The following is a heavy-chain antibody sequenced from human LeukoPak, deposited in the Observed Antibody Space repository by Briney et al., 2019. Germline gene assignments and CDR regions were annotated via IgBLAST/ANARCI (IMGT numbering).Heavy chain of an antibody. CDR3: ASGDFWSGYYPPGY. Sequence: GGSLRLSCAASGFTFSSYSMNWVRQAPGKGLEWVSPISSSSSYIYYADSVKGRFTISRDNAKNSLYLQMNSLRAEDTAVYYCASGDFWSGYYPPGYWGQGTLVTVSS. D-gene: IGHD3-3*01. J-gene: IGHJ4*02. CDR2: ISSSSSYI. CDR1: GFTFSSYS. V-gene: IGHV3-21*01.